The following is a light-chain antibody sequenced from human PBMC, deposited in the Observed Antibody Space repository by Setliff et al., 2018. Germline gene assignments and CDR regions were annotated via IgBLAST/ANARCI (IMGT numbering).Light chain of an antibody. CDR3: SSYAGSNNPYV. CDR1: SSDVGGYNY. J-gene: IGLJ1*01. V-gene: IGLV2-8*01. CDR2: EVS. Sequence: QSVLTQPPSASGSPGQSVTISCTGISSDVGGYNYVSWYQQHPGKAPKLMIYEVSKRPSGVPDRFSGSKSGNTASLTVSGLQAEDEADYYCSSYAGSNNPYVFGTGTKVTVL.